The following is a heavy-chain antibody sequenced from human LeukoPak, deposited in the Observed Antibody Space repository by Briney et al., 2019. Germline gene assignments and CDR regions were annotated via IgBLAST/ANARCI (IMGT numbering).Heavy chain of an antibody. J-gene: IGHJ4*02. V-gene: IGHV3-48*01. CDR2: ISSTSRTI. D-gene: IGHD3-10*01. Sequence: GVSLRLSCAGSGFTFSTYSMNWVRQAPGKGLEWVSYISSTSRTIYYADSVKGRFTISRDNSKNTLYLQMNSLRAEDTAVYYCAMVRGVIIRDWGQGTLVTVSS. CDR3: AMVRGVIIRD. CDR1: GFTFSTYS.